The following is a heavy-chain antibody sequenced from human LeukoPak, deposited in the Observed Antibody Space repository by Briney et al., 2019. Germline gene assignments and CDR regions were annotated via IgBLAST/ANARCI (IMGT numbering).Heavy chain of an antibody. V-gene: IGHV3-21*01. CDR1: GFTFSSYS. D-gene: IGHD2-15*01. J-gene: IGHJ4*02. CDR3: ASCSGGSCYSGRIDY. CDR2: ISSSSSYI. Sequence: GGSLRPSCAASGFTFSSYSMNWVRQAPGKGLEWVSSISSSSSYIYYADSVKGRFTISRDNAKNSLYLQMNSLRAEDTAVYYCASCSGGSCYSGRIDYWGQGTLVTVS.